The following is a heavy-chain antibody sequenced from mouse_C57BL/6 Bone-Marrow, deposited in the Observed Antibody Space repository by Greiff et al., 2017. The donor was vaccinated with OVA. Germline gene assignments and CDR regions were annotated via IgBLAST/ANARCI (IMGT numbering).Heavy chain of an antibody. D-gene: IGHD2-4*01. Sequence: VQLKESGPGLVQPSQSLSITCTVSGFSLTSYGVHWVRQSPGKGLEWLGVIWSGGSTDYNAAFISRLSISKDNSKSQVFFKMNSLQADDTAIYYCARRGSYDYDGGYYYAMDYWGQGTSVTVSS. J-gene: IGHJ4*01. V-gene: IGHV2-2*01. CDR1: GFSLTSYG. CDR3: ARRGSYDYDGGYYYAMDY. CDR2: IWSGGST.